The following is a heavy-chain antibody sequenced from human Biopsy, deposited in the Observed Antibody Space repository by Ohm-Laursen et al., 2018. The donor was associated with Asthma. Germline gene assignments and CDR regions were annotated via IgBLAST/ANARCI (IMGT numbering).Heavy chain of an antibody. J-gene: IGHJ6*02. CDR3: ARAVDYSHYYGIDV. V-gene: IGHV1-18*01. CDR2: ISIYNGNT. Sequence: ASVKVSCKSSGYTFNSAGITWVRQAPGQGLEWVGWISIYNGNTKVAQKLQDRVTMITDTSTSTAYMELRSLRSDDTAVYFCARAVDYSHYYGIDVWGQGTTVTVS. D-gene: IGHD3-10*01. CDR1: GYTFNSAG.